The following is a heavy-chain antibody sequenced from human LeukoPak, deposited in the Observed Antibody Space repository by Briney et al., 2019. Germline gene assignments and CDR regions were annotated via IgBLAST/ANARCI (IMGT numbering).Heavy chain of an antibody. CDR3: ARRSHCTGDSCYPV. CDR1: GDSMTSSNHY. J-gene: IGHJ6*02. V-gene: IGHV4-39*01. CDR2: IYYGGST. D-gene: IGHD2-15*01. Sequence: PSETLSLTCTVSGDSMTSSNHYWVWIRQPPGRGLEWIGSIYYGGSTYYNPSLKSRVTTSQDTSKNQFSLKVNTVTAADTAVYHCARRSHCTGDSCYPVWGQGTTVTVSS.